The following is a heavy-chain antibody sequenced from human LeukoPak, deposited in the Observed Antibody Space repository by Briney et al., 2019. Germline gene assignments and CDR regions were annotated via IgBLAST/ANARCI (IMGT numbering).Heavy chain of an antibody. CDR2: ISSSSSYI. J-gene: IGHJ4*02. V-gene: IGHV3-21*01. CDR1: GFSFSSYS. Sequence: PGGSLRLSCVASGFSFSSYSMNWVRQAPGKGLEWVSSISSSSSYIYYADSVKGRFTISRDNAKNSLYLQMNSLRAEDTAVYYCARRGYSSGWNRFDYWGQGTLVTVSS. CDR3: ARRGYSSGWNRFDY. D-gene: IGHD6-25*01.